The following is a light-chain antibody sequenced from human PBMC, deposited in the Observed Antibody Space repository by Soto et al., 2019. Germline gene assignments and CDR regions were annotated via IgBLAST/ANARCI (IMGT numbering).Light chain of an antibody. V-gene: IGKV1-27*01. Sequence: DIQMTQSPSSLSASVGDRVTITCRASQGIANYLAWYQQKPGKAPELLIYAASSLESGVPSRFSGGGSGTDFTLTIGSLQPEDVATYYCQKYDSAPWTFGQGTKVEIK. CDR1: QGIANY. CDR3: QKYDSAPWT. J-gene: IGKJ1*01. CDR2: AAS.